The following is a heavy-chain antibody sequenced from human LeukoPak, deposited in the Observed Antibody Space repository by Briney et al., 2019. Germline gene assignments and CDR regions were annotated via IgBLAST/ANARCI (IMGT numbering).Heavy chain of an antibody. CDR3: ARHSKRAYYGSGSYYRAFDY. CDR2: FHSGGTS. V-gene: IGHV4-39*01. J-gene: IGHJ4*02. Sequence: SETLSLTCTVSGDSLRSTTYYYGWIRQPPGKGLEWIASFHSGGTSYYSPSLKSRVTSSVDTSKNQFSLKLSSVTAADTAVYYCARHSKRAYYGSGSYYRAFDYWGQGTLVTVSS. CDR1: GDSLRSTTYY. D-gene: IGHD3-10*01.